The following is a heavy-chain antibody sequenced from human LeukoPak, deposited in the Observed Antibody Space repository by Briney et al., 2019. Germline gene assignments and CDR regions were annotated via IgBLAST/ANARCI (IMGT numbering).Heavy chain of an antibody. D-gene: IGHD6-13*01. CDR3: ARMSSSSWFVCDY. CDR1: GFTFSSYW. Sequence: GGSLRLSCAASGFTFSSYWMTWVRQVPGKGLEWVANIKQDGSERYYVDSVTGRFAISRDNAKNSLYLQMNSLRAEDTAVYYCARMSSSSWFVCDYWGQGTLVTVSP. V-gene: IGHV3-7*01. CDR2: IKQDGSER. J-gene: IGHJ4*02.